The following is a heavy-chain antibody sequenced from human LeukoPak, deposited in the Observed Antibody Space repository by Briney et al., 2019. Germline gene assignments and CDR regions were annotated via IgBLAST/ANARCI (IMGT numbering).Heavy chain of an antibody. CDR3: ARDGIRRFDY. CDR1: GFTFSSYW. J-gene: IGHJ4*02. Sequence: GGSLRLSCAASGFTFSSYWMHWVRQAPGKGLVWVSRINNDGSSTSYADSVKGRYTISRDNAKNTLYVQMNSLRAEDTAVYYCARDGIRRFDYWGQGTLVTVSS. CDR2: INNDGSST. V-gene: IGHV3-74*01. D-gene: IGHD1-26*01.